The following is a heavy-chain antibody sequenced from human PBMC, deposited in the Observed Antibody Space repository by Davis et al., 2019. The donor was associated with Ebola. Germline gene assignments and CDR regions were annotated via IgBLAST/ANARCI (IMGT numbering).Heavy chain of an antibody. CDR3: AKDTSNIWFDI. V-gene: IGHV3-23*01. CDR2: TGVGAGRT. D-gene: IGHD1-26*01. Sequence: GESLKISCAASGFTFSNYAMSWVRQAPGKGLEWVSVTGVGAGRTDYADSVKGRFTISRDNSKNTLYLQMNGLRVEDTAIYYCAKDTSNIWFDIWGQGTNVTVSS. J-gene: IGHJ3*02. CDR1: GFTFSNYA.